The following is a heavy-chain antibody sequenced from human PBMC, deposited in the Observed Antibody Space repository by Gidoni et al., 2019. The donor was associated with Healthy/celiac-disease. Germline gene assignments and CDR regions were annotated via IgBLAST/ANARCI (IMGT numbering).Heavy chain of an antibody. V-gene: IGHV1-18*01. CDR2: ISAYNGNT. J-gene: IGHJ4*02. CDR3: ARIRITIFGVVIIGNDY. D-gene: IGHD3-3*01. Sequence: QVQLVQSGAGVRKPGASVKLSCKPSGYTLTSYGISWVRQAPGQWLEWMGWISAYNGNTNYAQKLQGSVTMTTDTSTSTAYMELRSLRSDDTAVYYCARIRITIFGVVIIGNDYWGQGTLVTVSS. CDR1: GYTLTSYG.